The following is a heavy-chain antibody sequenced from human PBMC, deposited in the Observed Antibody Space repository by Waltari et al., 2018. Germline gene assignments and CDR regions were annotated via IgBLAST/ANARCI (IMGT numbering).Heavy chain of an antibody. V-gene: IGHV1-69*12. J-gene: IGHJ6*03. CDR1: GGTFSSYA. CDR3: ARDEGYCSSTSCYYMDV. Sequence: QVQLVQSGAEVKKPGSSVKVSCKASGGTFSSYAISWVRQAPGQGLEWMGGIIPIFGTANYAQKFQGRVTITADESTSTAYMELSSLRSEDTAVYYCARDEGYCSSTSCYYMDVWGKGTTVTVSS. D-gene: IGHD2-2*01. CDR2: IIPIFGTA.